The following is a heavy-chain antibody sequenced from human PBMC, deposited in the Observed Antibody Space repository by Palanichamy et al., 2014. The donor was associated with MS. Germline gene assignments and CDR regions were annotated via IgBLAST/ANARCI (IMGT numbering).Heavy chain of an antibody. D-gene: IGHD6-19*01. V-gene: IGHV3-13*01. CDR3: ARAPTAVPGLADY. Sequence: EVQLVESGEAWYSLGGPVRLSCVASGFTFSSYDMHWVRQVTGEGLEWVSAIGTAGDTYYPGSVKGRFTISRENAKNSLYLQMNSLRAGDTAVYYCARAPTAVPGLADYWGQGTLVAVSS. J-gene: IGHJ4*02. CDR2: IGTAGDT. CDR1: GFTFSSYD.